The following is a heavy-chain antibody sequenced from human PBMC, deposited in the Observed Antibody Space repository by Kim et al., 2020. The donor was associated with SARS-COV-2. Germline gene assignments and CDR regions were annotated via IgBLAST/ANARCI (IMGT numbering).Heavy chain of an antibody. Sequence: GGSLRLSCAASGFTFSSYAMSWVRQAPGKGLEWVSGISGSGGSTYYADPVKGRFTISRDNSKNTLYLQMNSLRAEDTAVYYCADYGSGSYIFDYWGHGTLVTVSS. D-gene: IGHD3-10*01. CDR1: GFTFSSYA. J-gene: IGHJ4*01. CDR2: ISGSGGST. CDR3: ADYGSGSYIFDY. V-gene: IGHV3-23*01.